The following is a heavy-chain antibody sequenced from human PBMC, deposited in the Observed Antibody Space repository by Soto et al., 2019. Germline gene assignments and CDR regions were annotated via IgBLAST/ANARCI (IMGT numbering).Heavy chain of an antibody. Sequence: PSETLSLTCAVSGGSIISADSYWFWIRKHPGKGLGWIGYIAYSGDTYYNPSLRSRVTISADTSENKFSLTLKSVTAADTAVYYCAGGGKTGTGAEDWFDPWGQGTLVTVSS. CDR1: GGSIISADSY. D-gene: IGHD1-1*01. J-gene: IGHJ5*02. V-gene: IGHV4-31*11. CDR2: IAYSGDT. CDR3: AGGGKTGTGAEDWFDP.